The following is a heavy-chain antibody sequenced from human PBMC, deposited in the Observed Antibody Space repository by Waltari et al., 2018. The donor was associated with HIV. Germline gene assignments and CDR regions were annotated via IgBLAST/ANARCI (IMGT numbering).Heavy chain of an antibody. V-gene: IGHV3-7*02. J-gene: IGHJ4*02. CDR2: RKQDGREK. D-gene: IGHD2-2*01. CDR1: GFIFGIFW. CDR3: ARVYSSTTGRALDY. Sequence: EVQLVASGGGLVQPGGYLRLSCVGSGFIFGIFWWTWVRQAPGKGVEWVSNRKQDGREKNYVDSWAGRFRISRDNANNSPYLQLNSRRDEDTAVYYCARVYSSTTGRALDYWGQGALVTVSS.